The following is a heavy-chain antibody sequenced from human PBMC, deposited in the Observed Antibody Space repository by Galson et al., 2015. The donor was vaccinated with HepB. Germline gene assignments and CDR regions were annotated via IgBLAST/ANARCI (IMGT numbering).Heavy chain of an antibody. CDR1: QFTFSNYA. D-gene: IGHD5-18*01. CDR2: ISAVVGTT. Sequence: SLRLSCAASQFTFSNYAMRWVRQAPGKGLEWVSSISAVVGTTYYADSVKGRFTITRDNSKDTVFLQLNSLRAEDTAVYYCARIDRGNNYDYGMDVWGPGTTVTVS. J-gene: IGHJ6*02. CDR3: ARIDRGNNYDYGMDV. V-gene: IGHV3-23*01.